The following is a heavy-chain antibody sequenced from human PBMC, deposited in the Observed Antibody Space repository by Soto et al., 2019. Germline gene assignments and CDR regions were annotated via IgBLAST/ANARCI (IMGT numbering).Heavy chain of an antibody. J-gene: IGHJ5*02. Sequence: EVQLVESGGGLVQPGGSLRLSCAASGFTFSSYEMNWVRQAPGKGLEWVSYISSSGSTIYYADSVKGRFTISRDNAKNSLYLQMNSLRAEDTAVYYCARVVXVAATSWFDPWGQGTLVTVSS. V-gene: IGHV3-48*03. CDR3: ARVVXVAATSWFDP. D-gene: IGHD2-15*01. CDR2: ISSSGSTI. CDR1: GFTFSSYE.